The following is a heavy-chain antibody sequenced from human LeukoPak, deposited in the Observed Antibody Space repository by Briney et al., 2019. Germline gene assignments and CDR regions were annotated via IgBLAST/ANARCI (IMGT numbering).Heavy chain of an antibody. J-gene: IGHJ4*02. Sequence: PGGSLRLSCAASGFTFSSYAMSWVCQAPGKGLEWVSAISGSGGSTYYADSVKGRFTISRDNSKNTLYLQMNSLRAEDTAVYYCAKDKGGTTSEFDYWGQGTLVTVSS. CDR3: AKDKGGTTSEFDY. CDR1: GFTFSSYA. D-gene: IGHD1-7*01. V-gene: IGHV3-23*01. CDR2: ISGSGGST.